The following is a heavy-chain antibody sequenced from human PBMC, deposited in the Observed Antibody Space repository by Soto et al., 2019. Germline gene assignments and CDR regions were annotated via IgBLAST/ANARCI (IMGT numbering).Heavy chain of an antibody. CDR3: PKVVVGATSHSDFDS. V-gene: IGHV4-39*01. Sequence: PSETLSLTCTVSGGSIANNNYFWGWVRQPPGKGLEWIGSAAYSGGTYKNPSLKSRVTVSVDTSKNQFSLKLTSVTAADTAVYSCPKVVVGATSHSDFDSWGQGTLVTVSS. CDR1: GGSIANNNYF. J-gene: IGHJ4*02. D-gene: IGHD2-15*01. CDR2: AAYSGGT.